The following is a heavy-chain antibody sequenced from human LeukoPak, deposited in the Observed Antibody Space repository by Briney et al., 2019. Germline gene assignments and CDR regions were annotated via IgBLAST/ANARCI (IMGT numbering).Heavy chain of an antibody. J-gene: IGHJ4*02. CDR1: GYTFTHYY. Sequence: ASVKVSCKASGYTFTHYYMHWVRQVPGQGLEWMGTINPSGGSTSYAQKFQGRVTMTRDTSTSTVYMELSSLRTEDTAVFYCARAYTHGLNYWGQGTLVTVSS. CDR3: ARAYTHGLNY. V-gene: IGHV1-46*01. D-gene: IGHD5-18*01. CDR2: INPSGGST.